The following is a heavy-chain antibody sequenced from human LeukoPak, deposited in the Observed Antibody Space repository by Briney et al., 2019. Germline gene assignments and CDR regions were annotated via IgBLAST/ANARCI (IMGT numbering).Heavy chain of an antibody. CDR2: ISYDGSNK. J-gene: IGHJ4*02. CDR1: GFTLSSYA. Sequence: GGSLRLSCAASGFTLSSYAMHWVRQAPGKGLEWVAVISYDGSNKYYADSVKGRFTISRDNSKNTLYLQMNCLRAEDTAVYYCARDYYYDSSGFSFDYWGQGTLVTVSS. D-gene: IGHD3-22*01. V-gene: IGHV3-30*04. CDR3: ARDYYYDSSGFSFDY.